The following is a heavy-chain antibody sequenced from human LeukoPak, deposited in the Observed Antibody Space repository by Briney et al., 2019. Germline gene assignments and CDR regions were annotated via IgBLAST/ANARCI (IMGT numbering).Heavy chain of an antibody. Sequence: PSETLSLTCAVYGGSFSGYYWSWIRQPPGKGLEWIGEINHSGSTNYNPSLKSRVTISVDTSKNQFSLKLSSVTAADTAVYYCARSRLNSSSWALGDYWGQGTLVTVSS. V-gene: IGHV4-34*01. CDR3: ARSRLNSSSWALGDY. CDR2: INHSGST. CDR1: GGSFSGYY. D-gene: IGHD6-13*01. J-gene: IGHJ4*02.